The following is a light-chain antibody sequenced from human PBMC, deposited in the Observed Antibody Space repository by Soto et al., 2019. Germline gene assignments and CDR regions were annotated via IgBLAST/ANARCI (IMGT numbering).Light chain of an antibody. J-gene: IGKJ2*01. CDR2: DAS. V-gene: IGKV1-33*01. Sequence: DIQMTQSPSSLSASVGDRVTITCQASQDISNYLNWYQQKPGKAPKLLIYDASNLETGVPSRFSGSGSGTEFTFTSSSLQPEDISTYYCQQYDNRPYTFGQGTKLEIK. CDR3: QQYDNRPYT. CDR1: QDISNY.